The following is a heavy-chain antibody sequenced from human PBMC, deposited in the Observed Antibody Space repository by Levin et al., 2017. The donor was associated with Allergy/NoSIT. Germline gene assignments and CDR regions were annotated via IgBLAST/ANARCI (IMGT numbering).Heavy chain of an antibody. CDR3: ARPMTDNWFDP. CDR2: INGDGSTT. Sequence: GESLKISCAASGFTFSSYWMHWVRQAPGKGLVWVSRINGDGSTTHYADSVKGRFTISRDNARNTLYLQMNSLRAEDTAIYFCARPMTDNWFDPWGQGTLVTVSS. CDR1: GFTFSSYW. J-gene: IGHJ5*02. D-gene: IGHD2-21*02. V-gene: IGHV3-74*01.